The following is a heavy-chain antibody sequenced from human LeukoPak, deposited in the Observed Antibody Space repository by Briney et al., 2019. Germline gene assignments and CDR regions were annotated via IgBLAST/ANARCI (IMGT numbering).Heavy chain of an antibody. CDR2: ISASGVNI. CDR1: GFTFRTYA. J-gene: IGHJ3*02. Sequence: GGSLRLSCAASGFTFRTYAMGWVRQAPGKGLEWVSVISASGVNIHFADSVKGRFTISRDNSKNTLYLQMNSLRAEDTALYYCAKAAFYYDSSARAFDIWGQGTMVTVSS. D-gene: IGHD3-22*01. CDR3: AKAAFYYDSSARAFDI. V-gene: IGHV3-23*01.